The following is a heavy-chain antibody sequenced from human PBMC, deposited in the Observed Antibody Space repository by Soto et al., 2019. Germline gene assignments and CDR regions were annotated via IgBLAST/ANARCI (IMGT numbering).Heavy chain of an antibody. Sequence: GESLKISCKGSGYSFTSYWIGWVRQMPGKGLEWMGIIYPGDSDTRYSPSFQGQVTISADKSISTAYLQWSSLKASDTAMYYCARSDCSSTSCYEGVYYYYYGMDVWGQGTTVTVSS. V-gene: IGHV5-51*01. CDR1: GYSFTSYW. D-gene: IGHD2-2*01. J-gene: IGHJ6*02. CDR2: IYPGDSDT. CDR3: ARSDCSSTSCYEGVYYYYYGMDV.